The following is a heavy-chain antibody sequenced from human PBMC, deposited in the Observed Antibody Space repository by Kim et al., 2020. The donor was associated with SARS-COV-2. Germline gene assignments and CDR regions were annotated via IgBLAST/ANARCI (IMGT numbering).Heavy chain of an antibody. CDR3: ARGQPLYY. D-gene: IGHD2-2*01. J-gene: IGHJ4*01. CDR2: ISYSGNS. Sequence: SETLSLTCSVSGGSIRSGGKFWTWIRQHPAKGLEWIGYISYSGNSHYSPSLRSRVSISLQTSENQFSLELTSVTAAATAVYYCARGQPLYYWGHGILVTV. V-gene: IGHV4-31*03. CDR1: GGSIRSGGKF.